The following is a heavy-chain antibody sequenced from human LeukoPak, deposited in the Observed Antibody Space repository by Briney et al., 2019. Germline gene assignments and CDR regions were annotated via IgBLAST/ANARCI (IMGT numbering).Heavy chain of an antibody. J-gene: IGHJ6*02. D-gene: IGHD2-2*01. CDR3: AKDKGLRYCSSASCPYYYYGMDV. CDR1: GFTFSSYA. Sequence: GGSLRLSCAASGFTFSSYAMSWVRQAPGKGLAWVSAISGSGDSTYYADSVKGRFTIYRDNSKNTLYLQMNSLRAEDTAIYYCAKDKGLRYCSSASCPYYYYGMDVWGQGTTVTVSS. V-gene: IGHV3-23*01. CDR2: ISGSGDST.